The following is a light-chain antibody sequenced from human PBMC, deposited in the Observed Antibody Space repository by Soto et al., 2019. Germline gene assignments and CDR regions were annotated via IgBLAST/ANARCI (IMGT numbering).Light chain of an antibody. V-gene: IGKV1-5*03. CDR2: KAS. J-gene: IGKJ1*01. CDR3: QHYNSYSEA. Sequence: DIQMTQSPSTLSGSVGDRVTITCRASQTISSWSAWYQQKPGKAPKLLIYKASTLKSGVPSRFSGSGSGTEFTLTISSLQPDDFATYHCQHYNSYSEAFGQGTKVDIK. CDR1: QTISSW.